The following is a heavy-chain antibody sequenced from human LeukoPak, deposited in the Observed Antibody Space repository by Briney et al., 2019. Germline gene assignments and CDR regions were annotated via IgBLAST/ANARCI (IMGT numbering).Heavy chain of an antibody. CDR2: ISRSGSQI. Sequence: GGSLRLSCAASGFTFDDHVMSWVRQPPGKGLEWVSCISRSGSQIYTVDSVKGRFAISRDNAKNSLYLQMNSLRAEDTALYYCARGCFGELLFDHWGQGTLVTVPS. CDR1: GFTFDDHV. V-gene: IGHV3-20*04. D-gene: IGHD3-10*01. J-gene: IGHJ4*02. CDR3: ARGCFGELLFDH.